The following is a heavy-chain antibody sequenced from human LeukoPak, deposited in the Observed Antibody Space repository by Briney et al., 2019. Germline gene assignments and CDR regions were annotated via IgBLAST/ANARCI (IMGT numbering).Heavy chain of an antibody. Sequence: SETLSLTCAVYGGSFSGYYWSWIRQPPGKGLEWIGEINHSGSTNYNPSLKSRVTISVDTSKNQFSLKLSSVTAADTAVYYCARAWLVLFDYWGRGTLVTVSS. CDR2: INHSGST. CDR3: ARAWLVLFDY. J-gene: IGHJ4*02. CDR1: GGSFSGYY. V-gene: IGHV4-34*01. D-gene: IGHD6-19*01.